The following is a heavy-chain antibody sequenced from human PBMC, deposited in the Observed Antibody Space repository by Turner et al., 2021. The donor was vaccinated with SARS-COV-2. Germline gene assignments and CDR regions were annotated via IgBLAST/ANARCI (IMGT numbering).Heavy chain of an antibody. J-gene: IGHJ4*02. CDR3: ASGVGYSEFEY. Sequence: QVQLVQSGAEVKKPGASVKVSCKASGYTFTGYYMHWVRQAPGQGLEWMGWINPNSGGTNYAQKLQGRVTMTRDTSISTAYMELRRLRSDDTAVYYCASGVGYSEFEYWGQGTLVTVSS. D-gene: IGHD5-18*01. V-gene: IGHV1-2*02. CDR1: GYTFTGYY. CDR2: INPNSGGT.